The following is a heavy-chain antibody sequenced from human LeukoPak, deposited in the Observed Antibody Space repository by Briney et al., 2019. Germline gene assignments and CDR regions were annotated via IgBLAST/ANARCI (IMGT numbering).Heavy chain of an antibody. CDR1: GFSFANSV. Sequence: GGSLRLSCAASGFSFANSVISWIRQAPGKGLEWVSSISGSNSYIFYADSVKGRFTVSRDNAKDSLYLQMNSLRAEDTAVYYCARALTTLTYEGYWGQGTLVTVSS. V-gene: IGHV3-21*01. CDR2: ISGSNSYI. J-gene: IGHJ4*02. D-gene: IGHD1-1*01. CDR3: ARALTTLTYEGY.